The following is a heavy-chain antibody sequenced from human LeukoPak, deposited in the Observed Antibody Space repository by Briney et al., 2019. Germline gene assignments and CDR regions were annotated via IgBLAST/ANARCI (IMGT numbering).Heavy chain of an antibody. CDR3: ARDLRAHYYGSGSPIDY. Sequence: GGSLRLSCAASGFTSSSYSVNWVPQAPGKGLEWVSSISSSSSYIYYADPVKGRFTISRDNAKNSLYLQMNSLRAEDTAVYYCARDLRAHYYGSGSPIDYWGQGTLVTVSS. D-gene: IGHD3-10*01. CDR2: ISSSSSYI. V-gene: IGHV3-21*01. CDR1: GFTSSSYS. J-gene: IGHJ4*02.